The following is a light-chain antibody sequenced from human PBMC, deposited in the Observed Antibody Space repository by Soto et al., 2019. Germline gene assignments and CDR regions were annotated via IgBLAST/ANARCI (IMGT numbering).Light chain of an antibody. CDR1: QSVSSY. CDR2: DAS. V-gene: IGKV3D-15*01. CDR3: QQYSSHST. J-gene: IGKJ1*01. Sequence: EIVMTQSPATLSVSPGERATLSCGASQSVSSYLAWYQQKPGQAPRLLIYDASNRATGIPARFSGSGSGTEFTLTISSLQSEDFATYYCQQYSSHSTFGQGTKVDIK.